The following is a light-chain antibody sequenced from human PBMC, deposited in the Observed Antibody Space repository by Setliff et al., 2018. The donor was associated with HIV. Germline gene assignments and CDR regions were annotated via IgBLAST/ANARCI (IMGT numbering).Light chain of an antibody. V-gene: IGLV2-23*02. CDR2: EVT. Sequence: QSALTQPASVSGSPGLSITISCAGTSSDVGSYNLVSWYQQHPGKAPKLMIYEVTKRPSGVSNRFSGSKSGNTASLTISGLQAEDEADYYCQSYDSSLSVVIFGGGTKVTVL. CDR3: QSYDSSLSVVI. CDR1: SSDVGSYNL. J-gene: IGLJ2*01.